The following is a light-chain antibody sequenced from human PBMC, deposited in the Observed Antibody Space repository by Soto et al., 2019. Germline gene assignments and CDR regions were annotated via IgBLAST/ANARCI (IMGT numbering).Light chain of an antibody. Sequence: EIVLTQSPGTLSLSPGERATLSCRASQSVTSNYLAWYQQKPGQAPRLLIYGASTRAAGVPDRFSGSGSGTDFHLTIPSLEPEDFAVYYCRQYGPSPLLYTFGQGTKLGVK. CDR3: RQYGPSPLLYT. CDR2: GAS. J-gene: IGKJ2*01. V-gene: IGKV3-20*01. CDR1: QSVTSNY.